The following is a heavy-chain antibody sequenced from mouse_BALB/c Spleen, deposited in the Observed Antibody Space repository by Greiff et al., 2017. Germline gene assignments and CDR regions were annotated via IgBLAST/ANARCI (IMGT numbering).Heavy chain of an antibody. CDR2: ISSGGGST. V-gene: IGHV5-12-1*01. CDR3: ARLYGSSPYYYAMDY. CDR1: GFAFSSYD. D-gene: IGHD1-1*01. J-gene: IGHJ4*01. Sequence: DVHLVESGGGLVKPGGSLKLSCAASGFAFSSYDMSWVRQTPEKRLEWVAYISSGGGSTYYPDTVKGRFTISRDNAKNTLYLQMSSLKSEDTAMYYCARLYGSSPYYYAMDYWGQGTSVTVSS.